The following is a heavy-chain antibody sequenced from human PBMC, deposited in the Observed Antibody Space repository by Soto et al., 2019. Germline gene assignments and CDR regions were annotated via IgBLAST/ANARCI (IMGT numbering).Heavy chain of an antibody. CDR1: GFTLSTYG. CDR2: ITGTGGNT. J-gene: IGHJ6*02. CDR3: ARFRGYYYGQDL. Sequence: EEELLESGGGLVQPGGSLRLSCAASGFTLSTYGMTWVRQAPGKGLEWVSAITGTGGNTYYVDSMKGRFTVSRDNSKNMLYLQVNSLRAEDTAVYYCARFRGYYYGQDLWGQGTTVTVSS. V-gene: IGHV3-23*01. D-gene: IGHD3-3*01.